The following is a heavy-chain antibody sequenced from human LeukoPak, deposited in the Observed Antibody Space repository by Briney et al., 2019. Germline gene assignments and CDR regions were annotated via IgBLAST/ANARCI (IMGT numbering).Heavy chain of an antibody. CDR1: GFTFSSYA. CDR2: ISGSGGST. J-gene: IGHJ2*01. CDR3: AKAGGLSDDWYFDL. D-gene: IGHD3-16*01. Sequence: GGSLRLPCAASGFTFSSYAMSWVRQAPGKGLEWVSAISGSGGSTYYADSVKGRFTISRDNSKNTLYLQMNSLRAEDTAVYYCAKAGGLSDDWYFDLWGRGTLVTVSS. V-gene: IGHV3-23*01.